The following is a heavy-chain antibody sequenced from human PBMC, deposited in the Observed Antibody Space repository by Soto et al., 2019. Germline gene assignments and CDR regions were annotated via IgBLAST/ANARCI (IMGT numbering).Heavy chain of an antibody. CDR2: IIPIPGTA. V-gene: IGHV1-69*01. CDR3: ARSQGSSTSLEIYYYYYYGMDV. Sequence: QVQLVQSGAEVKKPGSSVKVSCKASGATFGSYAISWVRQAPGQGLEWMGGIIPIPGTANYAQKFQGRVTIAADESTSTAYMELSSLRSEDTAVYYCARSQGSSTSLEIYYYYYYGMDVWGQGTTVTVSS. CDR1: GATFGSYA. J-gene: IGHJ6*02. D-gene: IGHD2-2*01.